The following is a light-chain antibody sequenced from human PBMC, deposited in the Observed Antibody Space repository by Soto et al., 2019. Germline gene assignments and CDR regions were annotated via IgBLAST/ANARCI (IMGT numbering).Light chain of an antibody. CDR2: KAS. J-gene: IGKJ1*01. V-gene: IGKV1-5*03. CDR1: QTISSL. CDR3: QHMRT. Sequence: DIQMTQSPSTLSGSGGERVTITCRASQTISSLLAWYQQKPGKAPKLLIYKASTLKSGVPPRFSGSGSGTEFSLTISSLQPDDFGSYYCQHMRTFGQGTKVDIK.